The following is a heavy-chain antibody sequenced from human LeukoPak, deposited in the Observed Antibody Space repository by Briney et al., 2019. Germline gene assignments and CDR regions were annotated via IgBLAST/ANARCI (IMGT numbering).Heavy chain of an antibody. CDR1: GFTFSSYS. J-gene: IGHJ4*02. V-gene: IGHV3-21*01. D-gene: IGHD3-22*01. Sequence: GGSLRLSCAASGFTFSSYSMNWVRQAPGKGLEWVSSISSSSSYIYYADSVKGRFTISRDNAKNSLYLQMNSLRAEDTAVYYCTTDPLPTRSRYYYDRWGQGTLVTVSS. CDR2: ISSSSSYI. CDR3: TTDPLPTRSRYYYDR.